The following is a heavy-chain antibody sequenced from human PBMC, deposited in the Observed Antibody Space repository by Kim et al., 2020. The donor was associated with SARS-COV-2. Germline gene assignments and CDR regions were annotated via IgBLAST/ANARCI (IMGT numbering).Heavy chain of an antibody. J-gene: IGHJ4*02. CDR3: AQITHCRDYGCDF. D-gene: IGHD2-15*01. Sequence: GGSLRLSCAASGFTFSNYAMNWVRQAPGKGLQWVSTITGDMNTAYADSVKGRFTISRDNSKNTLYLQMNSLRAEDTAVYYCAQITHCRDYGCDFWGQGTLVTVSS. V-gene: IGHV3-23*01. CDR1: GFTFSNYA. CDR2: ITGDMNT.